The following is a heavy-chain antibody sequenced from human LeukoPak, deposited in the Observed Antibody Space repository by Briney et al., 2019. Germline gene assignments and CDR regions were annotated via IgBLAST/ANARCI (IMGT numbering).Heavy chain of an antibody. D-gene: IGHD3-10*01. CDR2: ISSSSSYI. V-gene: IGHV3-21*01. CDR1: GFTFSSYS. J-gene: IGHJ6*04. Sequence: GGSLRLSCAASGFTFSSYSMNWVRQAPGKGLEWVSSISSSSSYIYYADSVKGRFTISRDNAKNSLYLQMNSLRAEDTAVYYCASTHGSGSYSYPFWGMDVWGKGTTVTISS. CDR3: ASTHGSGSYSYPFWGMDV.